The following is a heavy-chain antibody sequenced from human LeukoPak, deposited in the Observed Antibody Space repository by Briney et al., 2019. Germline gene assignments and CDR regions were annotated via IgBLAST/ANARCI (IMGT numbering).Heavy chain of an antibody. D-gene: IGHD3-3*01. CDR3: ARGPPTIFGVVKYFDY. J-gene: IGHJ4*02. CDR1: GFTFSSYS. CDR2: IWYDGSNK. V-gene: IGHV3-33*08. Sequence: GGSLRLSCAASGFTFSSYSMNWVRQAPGKGLEWVAVIWYDGSNKYYADSVKGLFTISRDNSKTTLYLQMNSLRAEATAVYYCARGPPTIFGVVKYFDYWGQGTLVTVSS.